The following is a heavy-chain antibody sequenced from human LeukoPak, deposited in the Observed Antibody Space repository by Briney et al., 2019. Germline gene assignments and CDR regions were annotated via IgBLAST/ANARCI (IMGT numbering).Heavy chain of an antibody. Sequence: GVSLRLSCAASGFSFSSHTFHWVRQAPGKGLEWVAVISFDGRNNDYADSVKGRFTISRDNSKNTLHLQMSSLRLEDTAVYYCARDLGPRGMNPGVVIGGLDVWGQGTTVTVSS. J-gene: IGHJ6*02. CDR2: ISFDGRNN. V-gene: IGHV3-30*04. CDR1: GFSFSSHT. D-gene: IGHD3-3*01. CDR3: ARDLGPRGMNPGVVIGGLDV.